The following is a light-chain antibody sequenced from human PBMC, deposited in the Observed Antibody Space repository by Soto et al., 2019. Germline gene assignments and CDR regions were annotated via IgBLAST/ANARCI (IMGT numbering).Light chain of an antibody. Sequence: DIQMTQSPSTLSASVGDRVTITCRASQSISIWLAWYQQKPGQAPKLLIYDASSLESGVPSRFSGSGSGTEFTLTISRLQPDDFAGYYCQQYNSYSGTLGQGTKVEIK. CDR3: QQYNSYSGT. V-gene: IGKV1-5*01. CDR2: DAS. CDR1: QSISIW. J-gene: IGKJ1*01.